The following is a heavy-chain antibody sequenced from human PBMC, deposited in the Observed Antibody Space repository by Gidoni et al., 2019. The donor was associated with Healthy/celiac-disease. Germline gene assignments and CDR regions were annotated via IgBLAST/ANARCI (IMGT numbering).Heavy chain of an antibody. J-gene: IGHJ6*02. D-gene: IGHD6-13*01. Sequence: EVQLVESGGGLVQPGRSLRLSCAASGFTLDDYAMPWVRQAPGKGLGLVPCISWNSGSIPYADSVKGRFTISRDNAKNSLYLQMNSLRAEDTALYYCATLGGSSWYPYYYYYGMDVWGQGTTVTVSS. CDR1: GFTLDDYA. CDR3: ATLGGSSWYPYYYYYGMDV. CDR2: ISWNSGSI. V-gene: IGHV3-9*01.